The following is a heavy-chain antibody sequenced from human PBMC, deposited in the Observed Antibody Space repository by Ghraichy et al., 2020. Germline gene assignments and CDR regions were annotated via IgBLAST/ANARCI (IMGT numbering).Heavy chain of an antibody. J-gene: IGHJ4*02. Sequence: GSLRLSCAASGFTFSNYGMHWVRQAPGKGLEWVAVIWYDGSDEYYADSVKGRFTISRDNSKNTPYLQMDSLRAEDTAVFYCARDDSSGYYSFDYWGQGTLVTVSS. CDR2: IWYDGSDE. V-gene: IGHV3-33*01. CDR3: ARDDSSGYYSFDY. D-gene: IGHD3-22*01. CDR1: GFTFSNYG.